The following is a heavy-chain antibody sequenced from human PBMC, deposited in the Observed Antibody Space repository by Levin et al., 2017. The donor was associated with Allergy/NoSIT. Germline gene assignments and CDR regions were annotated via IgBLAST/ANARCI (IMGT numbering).Heavy chain of an antibody. CDR3: ATDTGGSSWYRT. CDR2: FDPEDGET. J-gene: IGHJ4*02. D-gene: IGHD6-13*01. V-gene: IGHV1-24*01. CDR1: GYTLTELS. Sequence: ASVKVSCKVSGYTLTELSMHWVRQAPGKGLEWMGGFDPEDGETIYAQKFQGRVTMTEDTSTDTAYMELSSLRSEDTAVYYCATDTGGSSWYRTWGQGTLVTVSS.